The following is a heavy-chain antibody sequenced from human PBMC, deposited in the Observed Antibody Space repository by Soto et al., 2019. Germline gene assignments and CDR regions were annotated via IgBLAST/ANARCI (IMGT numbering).Heavy chain of an antibody. CDR2: INHSGST. Sequence: PSETLSLTCAVYGGSFSGYYWSWIRQPPGKGLEWIGEINHSGSTNYNPSLKSRVTISVDTSKNQFSLKLSSVTAADTAVYYCARGPYWNDQYYFDYWGQGTLVTVSS. J-gene: IGHJ4*02. D-gene: IGHD1-1*01. CDR3: ARGPYWNDQYYFDY. CDR1: GGSFSGYY. V-gene: IGHV4-34*01.